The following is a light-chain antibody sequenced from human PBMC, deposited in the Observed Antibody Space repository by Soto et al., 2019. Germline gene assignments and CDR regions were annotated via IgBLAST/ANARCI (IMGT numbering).Light chain of an antibody. CDR1: QSVSSN. CDR2: GAS. Sequence: EIVMTQSPATLSVSPGERATLSCRASQSVSSNLAWYQQKPGQAPRLLIYGASSRATGIPDRFSGSGSGTDFTLTISRLEPEDFAVYYCQQYRDSRTFGQGTKVDIK. J-gene: IGKJ1*01. CDR3: QQYRDSRT. V-gene: IGKV3-20*01.